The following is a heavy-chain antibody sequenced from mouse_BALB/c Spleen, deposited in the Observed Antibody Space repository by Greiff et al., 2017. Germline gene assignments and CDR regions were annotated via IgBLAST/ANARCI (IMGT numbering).Heavy chain of an antibody. CDR1: GYSFTSYY. Sequence: VQLQQSGPELVKPGASVKISCKASGYSFTSYYIHWVKQRPGQGLEWIGWIFPGSGNTKYNEKFKGKATLTADTSSSTAYMQLSSLTSEDSAVYFCARSLYDGYYWFAYWGQGTLVTVSA. V-gene: IGHV1-66*01. CDR3: ARSLYDGYYWFAY. D-gene: IGHD2-3*01. J-gene: IGHJ3*01. CDR2: IFPGSGNT.